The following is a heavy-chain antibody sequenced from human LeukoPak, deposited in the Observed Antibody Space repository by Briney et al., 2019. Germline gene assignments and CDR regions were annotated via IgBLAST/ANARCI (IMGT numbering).Heavy chain of an antibody. CDR1: GFKFNTYE. Sequence: GGSLRLSCAASGFKFNTYEMNWVRQAPGKGLEWVSAISGSGGSTYYADSVKGRFTISRDNSKNTLYLQMNSLRAEDTAVYYCSVDAWFRELQIYLFEDWGQGPLVTGSS. J-gene: IGHJ4*02. V-gene: IGHV3-23*01. CDR2: ISGSGGST. CDR3: SVDAWFRELQIYLFED. D-gene: IGHD3-10*01.